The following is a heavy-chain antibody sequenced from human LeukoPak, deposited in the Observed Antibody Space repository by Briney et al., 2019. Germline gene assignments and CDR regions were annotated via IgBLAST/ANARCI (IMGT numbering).Heavy chain of an antibody. CDR2: VKNKIKGGTT. J-gene: IGHJ4*02. CDR1: GFIFSNGW. V-gene: IGHV3-15*01. D-gene: IGHD2-21*02. CDR3: ATVGAYCGGDCYYFDH. Sequence: PGGSLRLSCAASGFIFSNGWMSWVRQAPGKGLEWVGRVKNKIKGGTTDYAAPVKGRFTISRDDSKSMLFLQMNSLKTEDTGVYYCATVGAYCGGDCYYFDHWGQGTPVTVSS.